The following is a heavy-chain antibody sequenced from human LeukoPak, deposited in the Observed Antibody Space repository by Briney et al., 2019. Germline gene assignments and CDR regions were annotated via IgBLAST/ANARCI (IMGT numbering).Heavy chain of an antibody. J-gene: IGHJ3*02. CDR1: GGSFSGYA. D-gene: IGHD5-18*01. V-gene: IGHV1-69*01. CDR2: IIPIFGTA. CDR3: ARDRTRYSYGPYDAFDI. Sequence: SVKVSCKASGGSFSGYAISWVRQAPGQGLEWMGGIIPIFGTANYAQKFQGRVTITADESTSTAYMEPSSLRSEDTAAYYCARDRTRYSYGPYDAFDIWGQGTMVTVSS.